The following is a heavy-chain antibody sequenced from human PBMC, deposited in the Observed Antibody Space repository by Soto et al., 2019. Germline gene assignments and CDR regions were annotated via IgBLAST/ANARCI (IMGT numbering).Heavy chain of an antibody. CDR1: GGSISSGGDY. V-gene: IGHV4-31*03. CDR2: IYYSGST. J-gene: IGHJ5*02. Sequence: PSETLSLTYTLSGGSISSGGDYWTWIRQHPGKGLEWIGYIYYSGSTYYNPSLKSRVTLSVDTSKNQFSLKLSSVTAADTAVYYCARAGGFNWFDPWGQGTLVTVSS. D-gene: IGHD3-10*01. CDR3: ARAGGFNWFDP.